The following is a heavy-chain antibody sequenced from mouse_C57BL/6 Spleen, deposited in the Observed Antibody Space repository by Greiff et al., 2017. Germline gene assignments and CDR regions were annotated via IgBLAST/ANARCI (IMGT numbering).Heavy chain of an antibody. CDR2: IDPSDSYT. V-gene: IGHV1-69*01. D-gene: IGHD2-10*01. J-gene: IGHJ1*03. Sequence: VKLQQPGAELVMPGASVKLSCKASGYTFTNYWMHWVKQRPGQGLEWIGEIDPSDSYTNYNQKFKGKSTLTVDKSSSTAYMQLSSLTSEDSAVYYCARTYYGYFDVWGTGTTVTVSS. CDR1: GYTFTNYW. CDR3: ARTYYGYFDV.